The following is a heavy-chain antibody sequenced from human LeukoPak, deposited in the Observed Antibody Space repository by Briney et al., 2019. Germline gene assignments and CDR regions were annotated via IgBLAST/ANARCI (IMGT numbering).Heavy chain of an antibody. D-gene: IGHD2-2*01. V-gene: IGHV3-30*02. CDR2: IRYDGSNK. J-gene: IGHJ4*02. Sequence: PGGSLRLSCAASGFIFSNYGMHWVRQAPGKGLEWVAFIRYDGSNKYYADSVTGRFTISRDNAKNSLYLQMNSLRAEDTAVYYCARPHCSSTSCYGRNVDYWGQGTLVTVSS. CDR1: GFIFSNYG. CDR3: ARPHCSSTSCYGRNVDY.